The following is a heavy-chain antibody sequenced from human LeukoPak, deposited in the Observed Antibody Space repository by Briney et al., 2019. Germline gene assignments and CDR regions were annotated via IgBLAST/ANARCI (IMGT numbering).Heavy chain of an antibody. CDR3: ASTRGYSSY. J-gene: IGHJ4*02. CDR1: GFTFSSYA. V-gene: IGHV3-53*01. CDR2: IYSGGST. Sequence: GGSLRLSCAASGFTFSSYAMSWVRQAPGKGLEWVSIIYSGGSTYYADSVKGRFTISRDNSKNTLYLQMNSLRAEDTAVYYCASTRGYSSYWGQGTLVTVSS. D-gene: IGHD5-18*01.